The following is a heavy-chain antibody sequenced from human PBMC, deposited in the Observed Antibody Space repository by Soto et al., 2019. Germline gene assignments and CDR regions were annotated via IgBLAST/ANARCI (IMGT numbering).Heavy chain of an antibody. D-gene: IGHD4-17*01. Sequence: GGSLRLSCAASGFTFSSYEMNWVRQAPGKGLEWVSYISSSGSTIYYADSVKGRFTISRDNAKNSLYLQMNSLRAEDTAVYYCARGGLRWAFDIWGQGTMVTVSS. CDR2: ISSSGSTI. CDR1: GFTFSSYE. V-gene: IGHV3-48*03. J-gene: IGHJ3*02. CDR3: ARGGLRWAFDI.